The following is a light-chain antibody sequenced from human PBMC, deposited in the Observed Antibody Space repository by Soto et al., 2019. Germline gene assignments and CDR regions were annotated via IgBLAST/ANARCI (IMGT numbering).Light chain of an antibody. CDR3: NSFTFGSTHVG. CDR1: RSDVGGYNY. V-gene: IGLV2-14*01. CDR2: DVY. Sequence: QSALTQPASVSGSPGQSIAISCTGTRSDVGGYNYVSWYQQRPGKAPKLIIYDVYYRPSGVSYRFAGSKSGNTAALIISGLQAEDEGDYYGNSFTFGSTHVGVGGGTKL. J-gene: IGLJ2*01.